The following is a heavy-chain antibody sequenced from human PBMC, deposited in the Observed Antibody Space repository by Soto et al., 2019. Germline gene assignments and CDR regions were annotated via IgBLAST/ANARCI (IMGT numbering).Heavy chain of an antibody. V-gene: IGHV1-69*12. Sequence: QVQLVQSGAEVKKPGSSVKVCCKASGGTFSSYAISWVRQAPGQGLEWMGGIIPIFGTANYAQKFQGRVTITADESTSTAYMELSSLRSEDTAVYYCARVRVRFLEWLGSEGWDQGTLVTVSS. CDR1: GGTFSSYA. J-gene: IGHJ4*02. D-gene: IGHD3-3*01. CDR2: IIPIFGTA. CDR3: ARVRVRFLEWLGSEG.